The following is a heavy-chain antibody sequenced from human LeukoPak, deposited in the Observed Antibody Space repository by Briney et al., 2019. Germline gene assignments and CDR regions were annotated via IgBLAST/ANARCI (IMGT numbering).Heavy chain of an antibody. CDR3: ARKRSYCGCDCPNFGY. Sequence: PSEALSLTCTVSGGSISNYYWSWIRQPPGKGLEWIGYIYYSGSTNYNPSLKSRVTISVDTSKNQFSLKLSSVTAADTAVYYCARKRSYCGCDCPNFGYWGQGTLVTVSS. CDR1: GGSISNYY. J-gene: IGHJ4*02. V-gene: IGHV4-59*01. CDR2: IYYSGST. D-gene: IGHD2-21*02.